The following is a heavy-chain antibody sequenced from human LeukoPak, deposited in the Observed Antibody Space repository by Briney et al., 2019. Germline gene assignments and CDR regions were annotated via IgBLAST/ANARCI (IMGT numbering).Heavy chain of an antibody. CDR3: GWGRMLGLQSFFDL. J-gene: IGHJ2*01. D-gene: IGHD1-26*01. V-gene: IGHV3-48*03. CDR2: TARSGGDI. CDR1: GFTSSRYE. Sequence: GGSLRLSCVVSGFTSSRYEMHWVRQAPGKGLEWVSYTARSGGDIHYAPSVRGRFTISSDTAENSVFLQMNNLRAEDTAVYYCGWGRMLGLQSFFDLWGQGTLVTVSS.